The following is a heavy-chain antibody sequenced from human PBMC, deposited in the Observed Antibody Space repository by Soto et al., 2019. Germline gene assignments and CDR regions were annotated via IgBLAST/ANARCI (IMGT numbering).Heavy chain of an antibody. CDR1: GFTFSSYS. V-gene: IGHV3-21*01. CDR2: ISSSSSYI. CDR3: ARDMGVAGHKGRYYFDY. Sequence: PGGSLRLSCAASGFTFSSYSMNWVRQAPGKGLEWVSSISSSSSYIYYADSVKGRFTISRGNAKNSLYLQMNSLRAEDTAVYYCARDMGVAGHKGRYYFDYWGQGTLVTVSS. D-gene: IGHD6-19*01. J-gene: IGHJ4*02.